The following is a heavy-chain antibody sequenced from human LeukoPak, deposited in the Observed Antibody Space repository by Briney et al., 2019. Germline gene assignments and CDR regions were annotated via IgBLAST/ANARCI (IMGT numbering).Heavy chain of an antibody. CDR1: GGSISSSGYY. V-gene: IGHV4-39*02. D-gene: IGHD5-18*01. J-gene: IGHJ5*02. Sequence: SETLSLTCTVSGGSISSSGYYWGWIRQPPGKGLEWIGSIYYSGSTFYNPSLEGRVTMAVDASKYHFSLQLSFVTAADTAIYYCATSASGYNYAHGAWGQGTLVSVSS. CDR3: ATSASGYNYAHGA. CDR2: IYYSGST.